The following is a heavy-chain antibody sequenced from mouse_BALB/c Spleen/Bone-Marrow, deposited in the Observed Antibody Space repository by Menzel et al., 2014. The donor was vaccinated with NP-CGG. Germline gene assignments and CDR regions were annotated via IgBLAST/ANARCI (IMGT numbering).Heavy chain of an antibody. J-gene: IGHJ3*01. D-gene: IGHD1-3*01. CDR3: ARGGDNFAWFAY. CDR2: VDPSDGYT. V-gene: IGHV1-69*02. Sequence: VQLQQSGAELVTPGASVKLSCKASGYTFTTYWMHWVKQRPGHGLEWIGQVDPSDGYTNYSQMFKGKATLTVDKSSSTAYMQLSSVSSEDSAVYYCARGGDNFAWFAYWGQGTLVTVSA. CDR1: GYTFTTYW.